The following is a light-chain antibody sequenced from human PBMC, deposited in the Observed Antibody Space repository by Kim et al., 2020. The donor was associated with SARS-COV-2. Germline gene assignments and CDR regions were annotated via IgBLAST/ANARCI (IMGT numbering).Light chain of an antibody. J-gene: IGLJ2*01. V-gene: IGLV2-11*01. CDR2: DVT. CDR1: SSDVGGYKF. CDR3: CSYTRTSSIV. Sequence: QSALTQPPSVSGSPGQSIPISCTGTSSDVGGYKFVSWFQIFPGKAPRLLIYDVTKRPSGVPDRFSGSKSGNTASLTISGLQSDDEADDFCCSYTRTSSIVFGEGTQLTFL.